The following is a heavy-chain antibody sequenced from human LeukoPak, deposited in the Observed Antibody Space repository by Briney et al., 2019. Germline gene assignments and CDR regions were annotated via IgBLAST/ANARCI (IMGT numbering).Heavy chain of an antibody. J-gene: IGHJ2*01. Sequence: GGSLRLSCAASGFTFSSYWMSWVRQAPGKGLEWVANINQDGGEEYFVDSVKGRFTISRDNSKNSLYLQMNSLRAEDMAVYYCARGSSGSYFWYFDLWGRGTLVTVSS. CDR3: ARGSSGSYFWYFDL. D-gene: IGHD6-19*01. CDR2: INQDGGEE. CDR1: GFTFSSYW. V-gene: IGHV3-7*01.